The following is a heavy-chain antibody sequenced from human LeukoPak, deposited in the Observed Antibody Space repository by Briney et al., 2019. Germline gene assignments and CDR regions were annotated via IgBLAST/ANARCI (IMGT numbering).Heavy chain of an antibody. CDR1: GGSISSYY. CDR2: IYTSGST. J-gene: IGHJ3*02. CDR3: ARVGWFGELAKYAFEI. Sequence: SETLSLTCTVSGGSISSYYWSWIRQPAGKGLEWIGRIYTSGSTNYNPSLKSRVTMSVDTSKNQFSLKLSSVTAADTAVYYCARVGWFGELAKYAFEIWGQGTMVTVSS. V-gene: IGHV4-4*07. D-gene: IGHD3-10*01.